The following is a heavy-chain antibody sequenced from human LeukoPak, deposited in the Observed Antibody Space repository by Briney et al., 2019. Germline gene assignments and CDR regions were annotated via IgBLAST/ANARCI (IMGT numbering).Heavy chain of an antibody. Sequence: GGSLRLSCAASGFIFSDYWMSWVRQAPGMGLEWVANIKKDGSEKNYVDLVKGRFTIFRDNAKNSLYLQMNNLRAEDTAVYYCARVPVGLEWSKYWYFDLWGRGTLVTVSS. CDR2: IKKDGSEK. CDR1: GFIFSDYW. CDR3: ARVPVGLEWSKYWYFDL. D-gene: IGHD3-3*01. J-gene: IGHJ2*01. V-gene: IGHV3-7*01.